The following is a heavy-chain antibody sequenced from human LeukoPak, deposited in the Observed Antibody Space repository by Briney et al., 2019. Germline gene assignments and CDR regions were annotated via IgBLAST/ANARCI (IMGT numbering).Heavy chain of an antibody. CDR3: ASDRPYPSFDY. CDR1: GDSFSSNSAA. J-gene: IGHJ4*02. D-gene: IGHD6-6*01. CDR2: TYDRSKLYN. V-gene: IGHV6-1*01. Sequence: SQTLSLTCAISGDSFSSNSAAWDWLRQSPSRGLEWLGSTYDRSKLYNDYAVSVKSRLTITPATSKNQFSLQLNSVTPEDTAVYYCASDRPYPSFDYWGQGTLVTVSS.